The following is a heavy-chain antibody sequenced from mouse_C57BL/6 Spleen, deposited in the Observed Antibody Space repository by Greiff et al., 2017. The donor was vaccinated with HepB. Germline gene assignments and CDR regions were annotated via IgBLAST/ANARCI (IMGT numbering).Heavy chain of an antibody. V-gene: IGHV5-4*01. J-gene: IGHJ4*01. CDR3: ARDSHYYGRSSDY. Sequence: VQLKESGGGLVKPGGSLKLSCAASGFTFSSYAMSWVRQTPEQRLEWVATISDGGRYTYYPDNVKGRFTIARDNAKNNLYLQMSHLKSEDTAMYDCARDSHYYGRSSDYWGQGASVTVAS. CDR1: GFTFSSYA. CDR2: ISDGGRYT. D-gene: IGHD1-1*01.